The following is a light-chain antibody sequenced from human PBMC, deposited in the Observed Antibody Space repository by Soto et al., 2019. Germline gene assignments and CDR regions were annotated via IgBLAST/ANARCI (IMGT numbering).Light chain of an antibody. Sequence: DIQLTQSPSFLSASVGDRVTITCRASQGISSYLAWYQQKTGTAPKLLIYAASTLKSRVPSRFSGSGSGTEFTLTISSMQAEDFATYYCQQLNSYPPNTFGPGTKVDIK. CDR3: QQLNSYPPNT. CDR1: QGISSY. J-gene: IGKJ3*01. CDR2: AAS. V-gene: IGKV1-9*01.